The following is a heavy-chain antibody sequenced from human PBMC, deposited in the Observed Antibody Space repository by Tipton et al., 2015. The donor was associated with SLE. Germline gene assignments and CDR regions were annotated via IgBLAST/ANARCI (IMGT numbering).Heavy chain of an antibody. Sequence: TLSLTCAVYGGSFSGYYWSWIRQPPGKGLEWIGEINHSGSTNYNPSLKSRVTISVDTSKNQFSLKLSPVTAADTAVYYCARAYSSLGAEYFQHWGQGTLVTVSS. D-gene: IGHD6-6*01. CDR1: GGSFSGYY. CDR3: ARAYSSLGAEYFQH. J-gene: IGHJ1*01. V-gene: IGHV4-34*01. CDR2: INHSGST.